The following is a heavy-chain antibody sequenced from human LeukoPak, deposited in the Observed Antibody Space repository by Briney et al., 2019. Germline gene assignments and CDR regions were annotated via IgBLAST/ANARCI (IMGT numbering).Heavy chain of an antibody. D-gene: IGHD5-12*01. Sequence: GASVKVSCKTSGYTFTSSDINWVRQATGQGLEWMGWINPNSGNTGYAQKFQGRVTITRNTSIGTAYMELSSLTAADTAVYYCAHGGYDLDFKHWGQGTLVTVSS. CDR2: INPNSGNT. CDR3: AHGGYDLDFKH. J-gene: IGHJ1*01. CDR1: GYTFTSSD. V-gene: IGHV1-8*03.